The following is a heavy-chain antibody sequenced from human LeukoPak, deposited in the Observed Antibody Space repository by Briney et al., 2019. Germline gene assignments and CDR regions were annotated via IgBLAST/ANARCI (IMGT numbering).Heavy chain of an antibody. J-gene: IGHJ4*02. Sequence: GGSLRLSCAASGFTFSSYWMHWVRQAPGKGLVWVSRINIDGSTSNYADSVKGRFTISRDNAKNAVYLQMNSLRVEDTAVYYCARASALATPPFGYWGQGTLITVSS. V-gene: IGHV3-74*01. CDR1: GFTFSSYW. CDR2: INIDGSTS. CDR3: ARASALATPPFGY. D-gene: IGHD5-24*01.